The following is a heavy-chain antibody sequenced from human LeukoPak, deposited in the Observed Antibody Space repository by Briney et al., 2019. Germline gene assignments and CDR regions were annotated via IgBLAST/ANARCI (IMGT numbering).Heavy chain of an antibody. D-gene: IGHD1-26*01. CDR3: AKAPRRPHEWELLDYYYYYMDV. CDR2: ISYDGSNK. Sequence: PGGSLRLSCAASGFTFSSYGMHWVRQAPGKGLEWVAVISYDGSNKYYADSVKGRFTISRDNSKNTLYLQMNSLRAEDTAVYYCAKAPRRPHEWELLDYYYYYMDVWGKGTTVTISS. V-gene: IGHV3-30*18. J-gene: IGHJ6*03. CDR1: GFTFSSYG.